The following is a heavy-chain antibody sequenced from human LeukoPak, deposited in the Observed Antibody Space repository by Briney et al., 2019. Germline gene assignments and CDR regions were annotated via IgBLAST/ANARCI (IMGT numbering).Heavy chain of an antibody. CDR1: GFTFDDYA. J-gene: IGHJ4*02. V-gene: IGHV3-9*03. D-gene: IGHD1-26*01. CDR2: ISWNSGSI. Sequence: PGRSLRLSCAASGFTFDDYAMHWVRQAPGKGLEWVSGISWNSGSIGYADSVKGRFAISRDNAKNSLYLQMNSLRAEDMALYYCAKEGGYWGQGTLVTVSS. CDR3: AKEGGY.